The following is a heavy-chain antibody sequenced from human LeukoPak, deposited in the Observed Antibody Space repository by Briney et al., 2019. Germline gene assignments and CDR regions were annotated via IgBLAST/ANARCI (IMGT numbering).Heavy chain of an antibody. Sequence: GGSLRLSCEVSGFIFRNDWMDWVRQAPGRGLEWVANINQDGSEKYFEDSVKGRFTISRDNAKNSLYLQMNSLRAEDTAVYYCSRALEVWGKGTTVTVSS. CDR3: SRALEV. J-gene: IGHJ6*04. D-gene: IGHD5-24*01. CDR1: GFIFRNDW. CDR2: INQDGSEK. V-gene: IGHV3-7*01.